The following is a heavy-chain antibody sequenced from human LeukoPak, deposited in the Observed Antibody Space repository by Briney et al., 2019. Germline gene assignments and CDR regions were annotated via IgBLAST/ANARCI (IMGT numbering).Heavy chain of an antibody. CDR1: GGSFSGYY. J-gene: IGHJ1*01. D-gene: IGHD6-13*01. CDR3: ARSPYSSSWYNYFQH. CDR2: INHSGST. Sequence: SETLSLTCAAYGGSFSGYYWSWIRQPPGKGLEWIGEINHSGSTNYNPSLKSRVTISVDTSKNQFSLKLSSVTAADTAVYYCARSPYSSSWYNYFQHWGQGTLVTVSS. V-gene: IGHV4-34*01.